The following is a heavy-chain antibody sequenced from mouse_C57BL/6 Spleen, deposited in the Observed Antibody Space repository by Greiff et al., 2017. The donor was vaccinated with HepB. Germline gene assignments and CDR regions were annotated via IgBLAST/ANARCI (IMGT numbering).Heavy chain of an antibody. J-gene: IGHJ1*03. D-gene: IGHD1-1*01. CDR1: GFTFSSYA. V-gene: IGHV5-4*01. CDR2: ISDGGSYT. Sequence: EVKVVESGGGLVKPGGSLKLSCAASGFTFSSYAMSWVRQTPEKRLEWVATISDGGSYTYYPDNVKGRFTISRDNAKNNLYLQMSHLKSEDTAMYYCARDYGSSLRYFDVWGTGTTVTVSS. CDR3: ARDYGSSLRYFDV.